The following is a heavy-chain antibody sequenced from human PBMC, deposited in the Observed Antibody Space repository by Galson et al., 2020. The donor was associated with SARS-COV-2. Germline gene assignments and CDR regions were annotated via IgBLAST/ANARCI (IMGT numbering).Heavy chain of an antibody. CDR2: ITYSGST. V-gene: IGHV4-39*01. CDR3: ARRKYYNYYMDV. Sequence: SETLSLTCTVSGGSISTNSDNWVRNRQPPGMGLEWIATITYSGSTYYNPSLKSRVMISVDKSKNQFSLKMDSVTAADTAIYYCARRKYYNYYMDVWGKGTTVTISS. J-gene: IGHJ6*03. CDR1: GGSISTNSDN.